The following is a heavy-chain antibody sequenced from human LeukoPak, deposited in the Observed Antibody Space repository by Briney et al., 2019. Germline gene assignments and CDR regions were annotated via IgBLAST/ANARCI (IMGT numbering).Heavy chain of an antibody. V-gene: IGHV3-48*01. CDR3: ARDSDPLVDY. CDR1: GFTFSSYC. CDR2: ISNSSSTI. Sequence: GGSLRLSCAASGFTFSSYCMNWVRQAPGKGMEWVSYISNSSSTIYYADSVKGRFTISRDNAKNALYLQMNSLRAEDTAVYCCARDSDPLVDYWGQGTLVTVSS. J-gene: IGHJ4*02. D-gene: IGHD6-6*01.